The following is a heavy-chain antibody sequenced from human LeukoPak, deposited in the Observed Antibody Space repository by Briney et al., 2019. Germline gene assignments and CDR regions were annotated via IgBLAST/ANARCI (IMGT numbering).Heavy chain of an antibody. V-gene: IGHV3-53*01. D-gene: IGHD3-22*01. CDR1: GFTVSNKY. J-gene: IGHJ3*02. CDR2: IYSDGRT. Sequence: PGGSLRLSCAASGFTVSNKYMTWVRQAPGKALEWVSLIYSDGRTYYADSVKGRCTISRDNSKNTLYLQMNSLRVEDTAIYYCARGLFLSGYLDAFDIWGQGTVVTVSS. CDR3: ARGLFLSGYLDAFDI.